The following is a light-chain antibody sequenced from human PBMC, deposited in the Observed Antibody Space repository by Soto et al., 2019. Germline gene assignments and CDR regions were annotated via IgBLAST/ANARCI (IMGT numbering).Light chain of an antibody. Sequence: AIRMTQSPSSVSASIGDRVTIACRASQGISSSLAWYQQKPGKAPKILISGASILQDGVPSRFSGRGSGTDFTLTISRLQSEDFATYYCQQYNSYSPTFGQGTKVDIK. CDR1: QGISSS. V-gene: IGKV1-8*01. CDR2: GAS. CDR3: QQYNSYSPT. J-gene: IGKJ1*01.